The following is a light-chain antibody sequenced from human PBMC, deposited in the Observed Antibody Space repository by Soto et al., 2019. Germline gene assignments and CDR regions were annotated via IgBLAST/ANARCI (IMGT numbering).Light chain of an antibody. CDR3: QQYNNWPPVT. Sequence: EIVMSQSPATLSVSPGERATLSCRASQSISSNLAWYQQKPGQAPRLLIYGASTRATGIPARFSGSGSGTEFTLTISSLQSEDFAVYYCQQYNNWPPVTFGQGTKVDIK. CDR2: GAS. V-gene: IGKV3-15*01. CDR1: QSISSN. J-gene: IGKJ1*01.